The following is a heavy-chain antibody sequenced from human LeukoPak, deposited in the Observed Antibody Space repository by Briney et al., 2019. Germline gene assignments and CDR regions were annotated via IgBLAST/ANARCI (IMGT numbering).Heavy chain of an antibody. J-gene: IGHJ3*01. CDR3: AKDIQLST. Sequence: GGSLRLSCAASGFTFNSYAMSWVRQAPGKGLEWVSSISGSGSGTYYADSVKGRFTISRDNSKNTLSLQMNSLRVEDTAMYFCAKDIQLSTWGLGTMVTVSS. CDR1: GFTFNSYA. V-gene: IGHV3-23*01. D-gene: IGHD5-24*01. CDR2: ISGSGSGT.